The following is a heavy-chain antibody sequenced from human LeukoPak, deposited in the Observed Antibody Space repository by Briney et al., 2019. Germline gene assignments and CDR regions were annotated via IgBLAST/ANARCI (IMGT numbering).Heavy chain of an antibody. Sequence: GGSLRLSCAATGFTFSDYYMSWIRQAPGKGLEWVSYISSSSSYTNYADSVKGRFTISRDNAKNSLYLQMNSLKAEDTAVYYCARVLGNVLRYFDWLDVWGQGTTVTVSS. V-gene: IGHV3-11*05. D-gene: IGHD3-9*01. CDR3: ARVLGNVLRYFDWLDV. J-gene: IGHJ6*02. CDR2: ISSSSSYT. CDR1: GFTFSDYY.